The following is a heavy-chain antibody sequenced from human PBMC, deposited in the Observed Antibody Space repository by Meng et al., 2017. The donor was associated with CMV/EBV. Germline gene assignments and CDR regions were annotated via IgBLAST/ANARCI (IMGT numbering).Heavy chain of an antibody. CDR2: IYYSGST. D-gene: IGHD2-2*01. Sequence: SETLSLTCTVSGGSISSSSYYWGWIRQPPGKGLEWIGSIYYSGSTYYNPSLKGRVTISVDTSKNQFSLKLSSVTAADTAVYYCARQDIVVVPAALPNWFDPWGQGTLVTVSS. CDR3: ARQDIVVVPAALPNWFDP. J-gene: IGHJ5*02. CDR1: GGSISSSSYY. V-gene: IGHV4-39*01.